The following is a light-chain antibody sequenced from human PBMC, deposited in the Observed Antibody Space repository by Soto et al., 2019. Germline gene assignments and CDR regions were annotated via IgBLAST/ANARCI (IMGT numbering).Light chain of an antibody. Sequence: EIVMTQSPAILSVSPGEAATLSCRASENVRTKVGWYQQKPGQXPXXLIYDTSNRATGIPARFIVIRSGTEFTLTISSLQPDDFATDDCQQYNSYWTFGQGTKVDIK. CDR1: ENVRTK. J-gene: IGKJ1*01. CDR3: QQYNSYWT. CDR2: DTS. V-gene: IGKV3D-15*01.